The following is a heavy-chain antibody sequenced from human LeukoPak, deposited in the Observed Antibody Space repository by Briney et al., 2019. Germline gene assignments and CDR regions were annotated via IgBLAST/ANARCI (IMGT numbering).Heavy chain of an antibody. D-gene: IGHD2-2*01. V-gene: IGHV3-33*06. CDR1: GFTFSSYG. J-gene: IGHJ5*02. CDR3: AKDHLLGYWSSTSCSDKENWFDP. CDR2: ILSDGSKE. Sequence: PGGSLRLSCSASGFTFSSYGMHWVRQAPGKGLEWVAVILSDGSKEFYTDSVKGRLTISRDNSKNTLYLQMNSLRAEDTAVYYCAKDHLLGYWSSTSCSDKENWFDPWGQGTLVTVSS.